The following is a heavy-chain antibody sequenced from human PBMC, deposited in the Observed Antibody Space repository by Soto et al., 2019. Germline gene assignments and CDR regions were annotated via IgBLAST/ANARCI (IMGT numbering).Heavy chain of an antibody. CDR1: GFTFRRFN. V-gene: IGHV3-21*01. Sequence: GVTLRLSGAAPGFTFRRFNMTWVRQVPGKWLERDSTISSYCVYIYNTDALRGRFTISRDNAKSSLRLQKNNLRAEDTAVYYCTRDASRDSSARGCFDPWDPGTLVAVAS. CDR2: ISSYCVYI. D-gene: IGHD6-13*01. CDR3: TRDASRDSSARGCFDP. J-gene: IGHJ5*02.